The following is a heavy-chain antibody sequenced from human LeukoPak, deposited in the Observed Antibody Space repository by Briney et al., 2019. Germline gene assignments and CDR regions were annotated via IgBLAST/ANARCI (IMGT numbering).Heavy chain of an antibody. D-gene: IGHD4-23*01. CDR3: AREDGDYGGNYDY. J-gene: IGHJ4*02. Sequence: PGRSLRLSCAASGFTFSSYAMHWVRQAPGKGLEWVAVISYDGSNKYYAGSVKGRFTISRDNSKNTLYLQMNSLRAEDTAVYYCAREDGDYGGNYDYWGQGTLVTVSS. V-gene: IGHV3-30-3*01. CDR1: GFTFSSYA. CDR2: ISYDGSNK.